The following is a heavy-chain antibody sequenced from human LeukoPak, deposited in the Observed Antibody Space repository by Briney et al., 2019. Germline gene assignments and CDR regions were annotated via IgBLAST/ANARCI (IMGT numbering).Heavy chain of an antibody. D-gene: IGHD3-3*01. CDR3: PRDRTSSRFTLFNFFAP. Sequence: GGSLRLSCATSGFTFGDYYMSWIRQAPGKGLEWVSYISTSSTTIFYADSVKGRFTISRDNAKNSLYLQMNSRRPKNRAIYYCPRDRTSSRFTLFNFFAPWGQGTLVVVSS. CDR2: ISTSSTTI. V-gene: IGHV3-11*01. J-gene: IGHJ5*02. CDR1: GFTFGDYY.